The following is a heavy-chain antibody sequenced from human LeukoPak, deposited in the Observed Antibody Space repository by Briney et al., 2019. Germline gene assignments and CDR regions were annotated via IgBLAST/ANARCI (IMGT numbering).Heavy chain of an antibody. CDR1: GFTFSSYA. CDR3: AKIEGSSSYYFDY. Sequence: GGSLRLSCAASGFTFSSYAMGWVRQAPGKGLEWVSLISGSGGSTYYADSVKGRFTISRDNSKNTLYLQMSSLRTEDTAVYYCAKIEGSSSYYFDYWGQGTLVTVSS. D-gene: IGHD6-6*01. CDR2: ISGSGGST. V-gene: IGHV3-23*01. J-gene: IGHJ4*02.